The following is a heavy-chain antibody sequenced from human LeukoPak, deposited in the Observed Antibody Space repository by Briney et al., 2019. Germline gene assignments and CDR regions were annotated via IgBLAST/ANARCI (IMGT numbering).Heavy chain of an antibody. V-gene: IGHV4-30-2*01. CDR2: IYPRGST. CDR1: GGSISSGSYS. CDR3: ARFSPRAMGNYLDF. D-gene: IGHD7-27*01. J-gene: IGHJ4*02. Sequence: SGTLSLTCAVSGGSISSGSYSWSWIRQPPGKGLEWIGYIYPRGSTYYNPSLKSRVILSLDKSANQFSLNLSSVTAADTAVYYCARFSPRAMGNYLDFWGQGTLVTVSS.